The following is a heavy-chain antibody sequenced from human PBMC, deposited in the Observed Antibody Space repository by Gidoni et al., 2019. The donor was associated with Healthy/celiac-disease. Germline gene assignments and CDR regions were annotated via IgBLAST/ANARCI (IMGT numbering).Heavy chain of an antibody. D-gene: IGHD1-1*01. J-gene: IGHJ6*02. V-gene: IGHV3-30-3*01. Sequence: QVQLVESGGGVVQPGRSLSLSCTASGFTFSSYAMHWVRQAPGKGLEWVAVISYDGSNKYYADSVKGRFTISRDNSKNTLYLQMNSLRAEDTAVYYCARDRGRRKLPTTTPGHYYGMDVWGQGTTVTVSS. CDR2: ISYDGSNK. CDR1: GFTFSSYA. CDR3: ARDRGRRKLPTTTPGHYYGMDV.